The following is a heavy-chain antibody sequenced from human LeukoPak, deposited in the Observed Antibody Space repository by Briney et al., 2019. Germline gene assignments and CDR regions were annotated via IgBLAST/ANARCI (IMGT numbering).Heavy chain of an antibody. J-gene: IGHJ3*02. Sequence: GGSLRLSCAASGFTFSSYSMSWVRQAPGKGLEWVSYISSSSSTIYYADSVKGRFSISRDNAKNSLYLQMNNVRAEDTAVYYCAEGPYYDILTGYSSDAFHIWGQGTVVTVSS. CDR3: AEGPYYDILTGYSSDAFHI. CDR1: GFTFSSYS. D-gene: IGHD3-9*01. V-gene: IGHV3-48*01. CDR2: ISSSSSTI.